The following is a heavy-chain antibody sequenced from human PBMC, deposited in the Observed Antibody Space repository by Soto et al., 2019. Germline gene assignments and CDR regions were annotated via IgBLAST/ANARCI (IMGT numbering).Heavy chain of an antibody. CDR2: ISAYNGNT. CDR1: GYTFTSYG. CDR3: ARDRISVVTPSDAFDI. Sequence: QVQLVQSGAEVKKPGASVKVSCKASGYTFTSYGISWVRQAPGQGLEWMGWISAYNGNTNYAQKLQGRVTMTTDTXTXXAYMELRSLRSDDTAVYYCARDRISVVTPSDAFDIWGQGTMVTVSS. J-gene: IGHJ3*02. D-gene: IGHD3-22*01. V-gene: IGHV1-18*01.